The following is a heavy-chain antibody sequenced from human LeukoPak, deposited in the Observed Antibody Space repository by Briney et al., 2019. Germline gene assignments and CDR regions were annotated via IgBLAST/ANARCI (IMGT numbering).Heavy chain of an antibody. CDR1: GGSISSYY. J-gene: IGHJ4*02. D-gene: IGHD6-19*01. V-gene: IGHV4-59*01. CDR3: ARVGYSSGWNGVIMYYFDY. Sequence: PSETLSLTCTVSGGSISSYYWSWIRQPPGKGLEWIGYIYYSGSTNYNPSLKSRVTISVDTSKNQFSLKLSSVTAADTAVYYCARVGYSSGWNGVIMYYFDYWGQGTLVTVSS. CDR2: IYYSGST.